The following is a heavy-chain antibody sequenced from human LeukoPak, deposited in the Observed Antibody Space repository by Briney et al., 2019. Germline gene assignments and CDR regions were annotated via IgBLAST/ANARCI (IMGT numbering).Heavy chain of an antibody. Sequence: PGGSLRLSCAASGFTFSSYGMHWVRQAPGKGLEWVAFIRYDGSNKYYADSVKGRFTISRDNSKNTLYLQMNSLRAEDTAVYYCAKEFQWLVWFDYWGQGTLVTVSS. V-gene: IGHV3-30*02. CDR1: GFTFSSYG. J-gene: IGHJ4*02. CDR3: AKEFQWLVWFDY. D-gene: IGHD6-19*01. CDR2: IRYDGSNK.